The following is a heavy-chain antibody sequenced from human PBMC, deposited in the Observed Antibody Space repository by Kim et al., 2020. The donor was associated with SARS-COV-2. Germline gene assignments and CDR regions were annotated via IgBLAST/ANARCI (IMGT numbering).Heavy chain of an antibody. J-gene: IGHJ6*02. CDR1: GFTFSSYW. Sequence: GGSLRLSCAASGFTFSSYWMSWVRQAPGKGLEWVANIKQDGSEKYYVDSVKGRFTISRDNAKNSLYLQMNSLRAEDTAVYYCARDLYYDILTGPIYYYYGMDVWGQGTTVTVSS. CDR2: IKQDGSEK. V-gene: IGHV3-7*03. D-gene: IGHD3-9*01. CDR3: ARDLYYDILTGPIYYYYGMDV.